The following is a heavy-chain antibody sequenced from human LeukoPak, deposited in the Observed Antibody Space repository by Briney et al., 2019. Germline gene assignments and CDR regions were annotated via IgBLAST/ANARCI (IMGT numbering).Heavy chain of an antibody. V-gene: IGHV3-7*01. CDR3: AAANYFDY. Sequence: GGSLRLSCAASGFTSDSYWMSWVRQAPGKGLEWVANIKQDGSEKYYVDSVKGRFTISRDNAKNSLYLQMSSLRAEDTAVYYCAAANYFDYWGQGTLVTVSS. J-gene: IGHJ4*02. CDR1: GFTSDSYW. CDR2: IKQDGSEK.